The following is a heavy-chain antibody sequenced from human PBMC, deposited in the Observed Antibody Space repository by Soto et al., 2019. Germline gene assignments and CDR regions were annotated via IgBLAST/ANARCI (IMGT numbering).Heavy chain of an antibody. CDR3: ARRGPGTYFDY. V-gene: IGHV3-30*03. J-gene: IGHJ4*02. CDR2: ISFDGGNT. Sequence: HPGGSLRLSCAASGFTFNNYGMHWVRQAPGKGLEWVVVISFDGGNTVYADSVKGRFTISRDNSKDMLYLQMTSLSAEDTAVYYCARRGPGTYFDYWGQGTLVTVSS. D-gene: IGHD6-13*01. CDR1: GFTFNNYG.